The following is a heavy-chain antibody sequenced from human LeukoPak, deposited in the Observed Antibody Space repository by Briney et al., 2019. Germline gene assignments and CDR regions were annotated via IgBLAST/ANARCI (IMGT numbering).Heavy chain of an antibody. CDR1: GFTFRGYG. D-gene: IGHD5-12*01. J-gene: IGHJ4*02. CDR3: ARGRGSTAGLFDY. CDR2: IWYDGSNK. Sequence: PGGSLRLSCAPCGFTFRGYGIHTVRQAPGKGLEWVAVIWYDGSNKYYADSVKGRFTISRDNSKNTLYLQMNSLRAEDTAVYYCARGRGSTAGLFDYWGQGTLVTVSS. V-gene: IGHV3-33*01.